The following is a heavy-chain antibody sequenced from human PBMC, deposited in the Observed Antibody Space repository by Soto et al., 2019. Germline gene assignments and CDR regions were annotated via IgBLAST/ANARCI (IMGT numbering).Heavy chain of an antibody. V-gene: IGHV1-18*01. D-gene: IGHD6-6*01. CDR1: GYTFTSYF. J-gene: IGHJ6*02. CDR2: ISAYNGNT. Sequence: ASVKGSCNASGYTFTSYFISWARQAPGQGLEWMGWISAYNGNTNHAQKFQGRVTITADESTSTAYMDLSSLRSEDTAVYYCGRGSSSSAATKNDYCYYGMDVWGQGTTVTVSS. CDR3: GRGSSSSAATKNDYCYYGMDV.